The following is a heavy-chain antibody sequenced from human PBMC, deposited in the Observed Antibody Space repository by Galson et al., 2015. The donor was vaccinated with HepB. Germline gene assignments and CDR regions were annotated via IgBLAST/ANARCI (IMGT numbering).Heavy chain of an antibody. CDR1: GFIFSSQS. D-gene: IGHD2-21*01. V-gene: IGHV3-48*04. CDR2: ISGGGDII. J-gene: IGHJ4*02. Sequence: SLRLSCAASGFIFSSQSMTWVRQAPGKGLEWVAFISGGGDIISYADSVKGRFSISRDNSKNTPYLQMNGLRAEDTAMYFCARDQVSRDCGADCSDFDYWGQGTLVTVSS. CDR3: ARDQVSRDCGADCSDFDY.